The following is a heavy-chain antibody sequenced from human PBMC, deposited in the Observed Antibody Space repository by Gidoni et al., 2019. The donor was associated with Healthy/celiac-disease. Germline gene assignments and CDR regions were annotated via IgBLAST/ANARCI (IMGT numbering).Heavy chain of an antibody. V-gene: IGHV3-23*01. J-gene: IGHJ4*02. CDR2: ISGSGGST. CDR3: AKEYCSSTSCYRVFDY. CDR1: GFTFSSYA. D-gene: IGHD2-2*01. Sequence: EVQLLESGGGLVQPGGSLRLSCAASGFTFSSYAMSWVRQAPGKGLEWVSAISGSGGSTYYADSVKGRFTISRDNSKNTLYLQMNSLRAEDTAVYYCAKEYCSSTSCYRVFDYWGQGTLVTVSS.